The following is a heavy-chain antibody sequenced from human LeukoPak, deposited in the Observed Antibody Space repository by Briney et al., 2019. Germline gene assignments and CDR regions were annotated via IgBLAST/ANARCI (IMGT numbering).Heavy chain of an antibody. D-gene: IGHD1-1*01. CDR1: GGSISSYF. CDR2: IYYSGNT. CDR3: ARQNSNWNHFDY. J-gene: IGHJ4*02. V-gene: IGHV4-59*08. Sequence: SETLSLTCTVSGGSISSYFWSWIRQPPGKGLEWIGYIYYSGNTNYNPSLKSRVTISVDTSKNQFSLKLSSVTAADTALYFCARQNSNWNHFDYWGQGTLVTVSP.